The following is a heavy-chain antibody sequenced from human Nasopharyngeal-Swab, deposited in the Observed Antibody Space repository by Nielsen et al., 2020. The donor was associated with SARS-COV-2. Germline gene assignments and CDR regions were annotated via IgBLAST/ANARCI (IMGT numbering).Heavy chain of an antibody. V-gene: IGHV1-24*01. CDR3: ARPAVVVPAAGYYYYGMDV. CDR2: FDPEDGET. Sequence: ASVKVSCKVSGYTLTELSMHWVRQAPGKGLEWMGGFDPEDGETIYAQKFQGRVTITADESTSTAYMELSSLRSEDTAVYYCARPAVVVPAAGYYYYGMDVWGQGTTVTVSS. J-gene: IGHJ6*02. CDR1: GYTLTELS. D-gene: IGHD2-2*01.